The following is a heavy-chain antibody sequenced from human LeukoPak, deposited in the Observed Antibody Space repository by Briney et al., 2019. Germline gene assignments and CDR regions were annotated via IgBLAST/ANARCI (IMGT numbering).Heavy chain of an antibody. J-gene: IGHJ4*02. CDR2: TSGSGGST. CDR1: GFTFSSYA. V-gene: IGHV3-23*01. D-gene: IGHD3-3*01. CDR3: ATPQTYDFWSGYYFDY. Sequence: GGSLRLSCAASGFTFSSYAMSWVRQAPGKGLEWVSATSGSGGSTYYADSVKGRFTISRDNSKNTLYLQMNSLRAEDTAVYYCATPQTYDFWSGYYFDYWGQGTLVTVSS.